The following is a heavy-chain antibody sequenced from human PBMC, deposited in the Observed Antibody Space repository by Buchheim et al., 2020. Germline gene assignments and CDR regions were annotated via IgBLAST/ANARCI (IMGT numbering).Heavy chain of an antibody. D-gene: IGHD3-9*01. Sequence: QVQLVQSGAEVKKPGSSVKVSCKASGGTFSSYAISWVRQAPGQGLEWMGGIFPIFGTANYAQKFQGRVTITADKSTSTAYMELSSLRSEDTAVYYCARVPMTILRYFDPVIGGWFDPWGQGTL. CDR1: GGTFSSYA. V-gene: IGHV1-69*06. CDR2: IFPIFGTA. CDR3: ARVPMTILRYFDPVIGGWFDP. J-gene: IGHJ5*02.